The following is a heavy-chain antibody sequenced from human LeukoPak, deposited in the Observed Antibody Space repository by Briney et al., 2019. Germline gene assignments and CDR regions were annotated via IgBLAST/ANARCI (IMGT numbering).Heavy chain of an antibody. V-gene: IGHV4-61*01. CDR2: ISYSGST. Sequence: SETLSLTCTVSGGFVSSGSYYWTWIRQPPGKGLEWIGYISYSGSTNYNPSLKSRVTISVDTSKNQFSLNLSSVTAADTAVYYCARRGSGARSFDIWGQGTMVTVSS. J-gene: IGHJ3*02. CDR3: ARRGSGARSFDI. CDR1: GGFVSSGSYY. D-gene: IGHD3-16*01.